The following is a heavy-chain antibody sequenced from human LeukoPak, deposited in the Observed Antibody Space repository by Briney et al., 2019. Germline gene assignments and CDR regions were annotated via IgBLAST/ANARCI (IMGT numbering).Heavy chain of an antibody. J-gene: IGHJ3*02. D-gene: IGHD3-9*01. CDR3: ARITILTLAHAFDI. CDR1: GGSISSGGYY. CDR2: IYYSGST. V-gene: IGHV4-31*03. Sequence: KPSQTLSLTCTVSGGSISSGGYYWSWIRQHPGKGLEWIGYIYYSGSTYYNPSLKSRVTISVDTSKNQFSLKLSSVTAADTAVYYCARITILTLAHAFDIWGQGTMVTVSS.